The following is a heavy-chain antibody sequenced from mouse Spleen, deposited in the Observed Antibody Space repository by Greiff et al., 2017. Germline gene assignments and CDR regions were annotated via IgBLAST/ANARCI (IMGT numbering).Heavy chain of an antibody. CDR1: GYSFTSYW. J-gene: IGHJ3*01. CDR3: AQTLITPFAY. D-gene: IGHD1-1*01. CDR2: IDPSDSET. V-gene: IGHV1S126*01. Sequence: QVQLKESGPQLVRPGASVKISCKASGYSFTSYWMHWVKQKPGQGLEWIGMIDPSDSETRLNQKFKDKATLTVDKSSSTAYMQLSSPTSEDSAVYYCAQTLITPFAYWGQGTLVTVSA.